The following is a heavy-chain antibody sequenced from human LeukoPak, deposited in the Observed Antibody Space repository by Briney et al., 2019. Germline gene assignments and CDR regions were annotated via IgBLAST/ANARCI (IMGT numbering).Heavy chain of an antibody. Sequence: GGSLRLSCVASGFTFSSYSMNWVRQAPGKGLEWVSYISSTSSPIYYWDSVKGRFTISRDNAKNSLYLQMNSLRAEDTAVYYCARSPYFYDSSSLHFDYWGQGILVTVSS. CDR3: ARSPYFYDSSSLHFDY. CDR1: GFTFSSYS. J-gene: IGHJ4*02. D-gene: IGHD3-22*01. V-gene: IGHV3-48*01. CDR2: ISSTSSPI.